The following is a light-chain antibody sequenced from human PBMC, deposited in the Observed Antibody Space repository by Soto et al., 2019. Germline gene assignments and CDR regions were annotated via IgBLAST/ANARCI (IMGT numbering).Light chain of an antibody. Sequence: DIQMTQSPSSLSASVGDRVTITCRASQSISSYLNWYQQKPGKAPKLLIYAASSLQSGVPSRFSGSGSGTDFTLTISSLQPEDFATYYCQQSYSTFVTFGQGTTVDIK. J-gene: IGKJ1*01. CDR2: AAS. CDR1: QSISSY. CDR3: QQSYSTFVT. V-gene: IGKV1-39*01.